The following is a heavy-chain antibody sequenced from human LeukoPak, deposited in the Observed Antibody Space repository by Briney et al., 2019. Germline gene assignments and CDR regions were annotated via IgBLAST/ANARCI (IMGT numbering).Heavy chain of an antibody. CDR2: IGSSGRTM. J-gene: IGHJ4*02. CDR1: GFSFSSYE. V-gene: IGHV3-48*03. Sequence: GGSLRLSCAASGFSFSSYEMNWVRQAPGKGLEWISYIGSSGRTMYYADSVKGRFTISRDNAKNTLYLQMNSLRAEDTAVYYCAKGGTVVTPDYWGQGTLVTVSS. CDR3: AKGGTVVTPDY. D-gene: IGHD4-23*01.